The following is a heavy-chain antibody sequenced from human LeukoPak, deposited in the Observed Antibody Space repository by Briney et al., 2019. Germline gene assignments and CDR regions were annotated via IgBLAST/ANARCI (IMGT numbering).Heavy chain of an antibody. D-gene: IGHD4-23*01. Sequence: AASVKVSSNAPGGTFSSYAISRVRQAPGHGLEGMGGIIPLFGTANYAQKIQGRVTITTDESTSPAYMELSSLRSEDTAVYHCVRGVHPPRSVVTVGGAFDLWGQGTMVTVSS. V-gene: IGHV1-69*05. CDR3: VRGVHPPRSVVTVGGAFDL. CDR2: IIPLFGTA. J-gene: IGHJ3*01. CDR1: GGTFSSYA.